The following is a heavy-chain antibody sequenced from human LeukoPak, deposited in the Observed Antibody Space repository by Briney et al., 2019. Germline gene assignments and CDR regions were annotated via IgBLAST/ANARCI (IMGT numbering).Heavy chain of an antibody. D-gene: IGHD5-12*01. CDR2: IYPGDSDT. V-gene: IGHV5-51*01. J-gene: IGHJ4*02. CDR3: ARQARGYSGYDPGDY. Sequence: GESLKISCKGSGYSFTSYWIGWVRQMPGKGLEWMGIIYPGDSDTRYSPSFQGQVTISADKSISTAYLQWSSLKASDTAMYYCARQARGYSGYDPGDYWGQGTLVTASS. CDR1: GYSFTSYW.